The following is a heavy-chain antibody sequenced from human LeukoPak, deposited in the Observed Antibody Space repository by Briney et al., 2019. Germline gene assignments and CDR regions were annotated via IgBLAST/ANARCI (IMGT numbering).Heavy chain of an antibody. D-gene: IGHD5-18*01. CDR1: GYTFTGYY. V-gene: IGHV1-2*02. CDR2: INPNSGGT. Sequence: ASVKVSCKASGYTFTGYYMHWLRQAPGHGLEWMGWINPNSGGTNYAQKFQGRVTMTRDTSISTAYMELSRLRSDDTAVYYCASLRGYSYGPCDYWGQGTLVTVSS. CDR3: ASLRGYSYGPCDY. J-gene: IGHJ4*02.